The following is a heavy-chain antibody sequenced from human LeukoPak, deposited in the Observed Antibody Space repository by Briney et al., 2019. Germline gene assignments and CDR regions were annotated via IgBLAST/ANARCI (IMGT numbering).Heavy chain of an antibody. CDR3: ARGPGVVTQGGYYFDY. CDR2: VFYSGSP. V-gene: IGHV4-39*07. J-gene: IGHJ4*02. Sequence: PSETLSLTCTVSGGSISSSNSYWGWIRQPPGQGLEWIGTVFYSGSPYYNPSLKSRVTISVDTSKNQFSLKLSSVTAADTAVYYCARGPGVVTQGGYYFDYWGQGTLVTVSS. CDR1: GGSISSSNSY. D-gene: IGHD4-23*01.